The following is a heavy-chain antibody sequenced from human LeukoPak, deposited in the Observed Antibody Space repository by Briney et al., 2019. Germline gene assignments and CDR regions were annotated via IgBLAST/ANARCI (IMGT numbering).Heavy chain of an antibody. Sequence: GGSLRLSCAASESTMRDHAISWVRQAPGKGLEWVSAISYGGDSTYYADSVKGRFTVFRDKCIDTLYLHMSSLRVEDTALYFCVRDGAQPGYYFDFWGQGSLVTVSS. J-gene: IGHJ4*02. CDR2: ISYGGDST. V-gene: IGHV3-23*01. CDR3: VRDGAQPGYYFDF. D-gene: IGHD1-26*01. CDR1: ESTMRDHA.